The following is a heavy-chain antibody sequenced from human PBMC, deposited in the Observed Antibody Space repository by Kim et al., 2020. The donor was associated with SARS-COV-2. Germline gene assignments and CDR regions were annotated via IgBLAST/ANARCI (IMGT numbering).Heavy chain of an antibody. CDR3: ARRGRITDY. J-gene: IGHJ4*02. CDR2: GST. D-gene: IGHD3-10*01. V-gene: IGHV4-34*01. Sequence: GSTNSDPSLKSRVTISVDTSKNQFSLKLSSVTAADTAVYYCARRGRITDYWGQGTLVTVSS.